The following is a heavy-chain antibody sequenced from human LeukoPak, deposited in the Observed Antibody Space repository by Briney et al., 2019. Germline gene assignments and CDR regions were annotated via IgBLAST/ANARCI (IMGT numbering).Heavy chain of an antibody. CDR1: GGSISSSSYY. CDR2: IYYSGST. Sequence: SETLSLTCTVSGGSISSSSYYWGWIRQPPGKGLEWIGSIYYSGSTYYNPSLKMRVTLSVDTSKNQFSLKLSSVTAADTAVYYCARQTGYSKGWLGAFDIWGQGTMVTVSS. D-gene: IGHD6-19*01. CDR3: ARQTGYSKGWLGAFDI. V-gene: IGHV4-39*01. J-gene: IGHJ3*02.